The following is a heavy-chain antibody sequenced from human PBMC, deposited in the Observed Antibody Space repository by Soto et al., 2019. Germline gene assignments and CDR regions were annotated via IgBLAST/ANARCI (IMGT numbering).Heavy chain of an antibody. D-gene: IGHD4-17*01. J-gene: IGHJ4*02. CDR2: MKRETDGGTT. CDR1: GFTFTNAW. Sequence: EVHLVESGGGLVKPGGSLRLSCAAAGFTFTNAWMSWVRQAPGKGLEWVGRMKRETDGGTTDYAAPGKGRITISSDDSRNTLYLQMTTLTPDDTALYSCTTAATTVTTIDYWGQGTLVTVSS. CDR3: TTAATTVTTIDY. V-gene: IGHV3-15*01.